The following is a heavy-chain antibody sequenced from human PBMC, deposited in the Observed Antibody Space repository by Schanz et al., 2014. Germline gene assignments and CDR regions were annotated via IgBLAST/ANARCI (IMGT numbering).Heavy chain of an antibody. CDR3: ATEGPRGTRHPINYYDAMDN. CDR2: MSGSGSTA. D-gene: IGHD6-6*01. J-gene: IGHJ6*02. V-gene: IGHV3-23*01. CDR1: GFTFFGSFA. Sequence: EVQLLESGGGLVQPGGSLRLSCVASGFTFFGSFAMSWVRQAPGKGLEWVSGMSGSGSTADYADSVKGRFTISRDNSRKTLYLQMNSLRAEDTALYYCATEGPRGTRHPINYYDAMDNWGQGTKVTV.